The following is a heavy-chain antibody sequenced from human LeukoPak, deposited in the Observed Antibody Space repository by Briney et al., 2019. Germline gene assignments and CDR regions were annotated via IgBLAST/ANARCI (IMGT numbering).Heavy chain of an antibody. D-gene: IGHD5-12*01. J-gene: IGHJ3*02. V-gene: IGHV4-38-2*02. CDR2: IYHSGST. CDR1: GYSISSGYY. CDR3: ARRHSGYEGSGAFDI. Sequence: SETLSLTCTVSGYSISSGYYWGWIRQPPEKGLEWIGSIYHSGSTYYNPSLQSRVTISVDTSKNQFSLNLNSLTAADTAVYYCARRHSGYEGSGAFDIWGQGTMVTVSS.